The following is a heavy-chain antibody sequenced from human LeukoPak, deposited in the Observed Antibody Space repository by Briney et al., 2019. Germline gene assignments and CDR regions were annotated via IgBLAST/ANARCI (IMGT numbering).Heavy chain of an antibody. CDR3: ARGREIHGGSDTKLDDY. CDR1: GYSFTDYY. J-gene: IGHJ4*02. Sequence: ASVKVSCKASGYSFTDYYMHWVRQAPGQGLEWMGWISPRSGDTSYAQKFQGRVTMTRDTSIYTVDMDLSGLTSDDTAVFYCARGREIHGGSDTKLDDYWGQGTLVTVSS. CDR2: ISPRSGDT. V-gene: IGHV1-2*02. D-gene: IGHD3-10*01.